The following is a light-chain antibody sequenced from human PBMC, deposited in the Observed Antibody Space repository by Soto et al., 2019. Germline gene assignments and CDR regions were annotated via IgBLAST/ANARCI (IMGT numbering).Light chain of an antibody. V-gene: IGKV1-5*03. J-gene: IGKJ1*01. Sequence: DIQMTQSPSTLSASVGDRVTITCRASQSISTWLAWYQQKPGKAPKLLISKASGLESGVPSRFSGSGSGTEFTLTISSLQPDDFATYYCQQYSAYWTFGQGTRVEIK. CDR2: KAS. CDR3: QQYSAYWT. CDR1: QSISTW.